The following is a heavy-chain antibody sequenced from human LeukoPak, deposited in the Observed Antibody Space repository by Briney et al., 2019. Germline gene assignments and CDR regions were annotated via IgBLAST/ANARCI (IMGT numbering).Heavy chain of an antibody. Sequence: ASVKVSCETSGSPFKKFYINWVRKAPGKGLEWMGWMNPHSGDADYAQSFQGRLTMTRSTSITTVYMELSSLASDDTAVYYCARVCGGGSCLDFWGQGTPVTVSA. D-gene: IGHD2-15*01. CDR1: GSPFKKFY. V-gene: IGHV1-8*01. J-gene: IGHJ4*02. CDR3: ARVCGGGSCLDF. CDR2: MNPHSGDA.